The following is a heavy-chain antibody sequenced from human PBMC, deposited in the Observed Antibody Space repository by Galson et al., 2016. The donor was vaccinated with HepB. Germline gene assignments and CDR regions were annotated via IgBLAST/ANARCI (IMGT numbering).Heavy chain of an antibody. CDR2: ISWNSYII. CDR1: GFSFDAYA. V-gene: IGHV3-9*01. Sequence: SLRLSCAASGFSFDAYAMHWVRQAPGKGLEWASGISWNSYIIGYADSVKGRFTISRDNAKNSLYLQMNSLRAEDTALYYCAKGDGSGNLRFSSVAFDFWGQGTMVTVSS. CDR3: AKGDGSGNLRFSSVAFDF. D-gene: IGHD3-22*01. J-gene: IGHJ3*01.